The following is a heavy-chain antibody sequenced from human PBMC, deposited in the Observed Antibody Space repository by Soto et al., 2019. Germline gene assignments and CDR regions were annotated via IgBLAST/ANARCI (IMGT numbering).Heavy chain of an antibody. CDR1: GFPFSSSV. J-gene: IGHJ2*01. CDR2: IVVGSGHT. V-gene: IGHV1-58*01. D-gene: IGHD4-17*01. Sequence: QMQLVQSGPEVKKPGTSVKVSCKASGFPFSSSVVQWGRQGRGQRLEWIGWIVVGSGHTKYAQKFQERVSITRDMSTSTAYMELTSLRSEDTAMYYCATPDYGDYWYFDLWGRGTLVTVSS. CDR3: ATPDYGDYWYFDL.